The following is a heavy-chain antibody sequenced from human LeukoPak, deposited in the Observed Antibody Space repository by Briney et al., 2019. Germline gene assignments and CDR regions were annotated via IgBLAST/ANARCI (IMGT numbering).Heavy chain of an antibody. CDR2: IYYSGST. Sequence: TSETLSLTCTVSGGSTSSSSYYWGWIRQPPGKGLEWIGSIYYSGSTYYNPSLKSRVTISVDTSKNQFSLKLSSVTAADTAVYYCARWGMATTYWGQGTLVTVSS. D-gene: IGHD5-24*01. CDR1: GGSTSSSSYY. CDR3: ARWGMATTY. J-gene: IGHJ4*02. V-gene: IGHV4-39*01.